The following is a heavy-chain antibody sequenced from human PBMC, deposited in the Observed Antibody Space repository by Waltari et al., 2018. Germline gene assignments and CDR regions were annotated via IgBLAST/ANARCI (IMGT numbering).Heavy chain of an antibody. J-gene: IGHJ4*02. V-gene: IGHV3-30*01. CDR3: ARGGEGPYFDY. CDR1: GFPFRSYG. D-gene: IGHD3-16*01. Sequence: QVQLVGSGGGVVQPGRSLRLSCAAPGFPFRSYGMHWVRQAPGKGPEWVAVMSYDGSDQNYADSVKGRFTISRDNTKNTLYLQMNSLRAEDTAVYYCARGGEGPYFDYWGQGALVTVSS. CDR2: MSYDGSDQ.